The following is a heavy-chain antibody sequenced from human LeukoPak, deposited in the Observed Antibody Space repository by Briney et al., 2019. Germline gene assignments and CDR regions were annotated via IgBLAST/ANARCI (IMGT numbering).Heavy chain of an antibody. J-gene: IGHJ4*02. CDR1: GGSISSGSYY. CDR2: IYTSGST. Sequence: SETLSLTCTVSGGSISSGSYYWSWIRQPAGKGLEWIGRIYTSGSTNYNPSLKSRVTISVGTSKNQFSLKLSSVTAADTAVYYCARGAGTYFDYWGQGTLVTVSS. D-gene: IGHD1-14*01. CDR3: ARGAGTYFDY. V-gene: IGHV4-61*02.